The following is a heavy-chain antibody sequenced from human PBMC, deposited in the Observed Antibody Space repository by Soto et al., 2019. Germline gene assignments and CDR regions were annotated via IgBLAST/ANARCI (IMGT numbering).Heavy chain of an antibody. J-gene: IGHJ4*02. CDR3: AKVMIAATGYFDY. CDR1: GFTFSSYA. V-gene: IGHV3-23*01. D-gene: IGHD2-15*01. Sequence: PGGSLRLSCAASGFTFSSYAMSWVRQAPGKGLEWVSAISGSGGSTYYAGSVKGRFTISRDNSKNTLYLQMASLRAEDTAIYYCAKVMIAATGYFDYWGQGTLVTVSS. CDR2: ISGSGGST.